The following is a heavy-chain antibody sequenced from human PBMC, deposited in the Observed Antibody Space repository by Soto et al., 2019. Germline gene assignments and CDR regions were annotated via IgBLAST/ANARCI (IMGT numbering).Heavy chain of an antibody. CDR3: ARLSTAYCSHTSCYSSLFP. J-gene: IGHJ5*02. Sequence: ASVKVSCKASGYKFTDYYMHWVRQAPGQGLEWMGWINPGSGATSYAQTFQGRVTMTRDTSINTVYMEVTSLRPDDTAVYYCARLSTAYCSHTSCYSSLFPWG. V-gene: IGHV1-2*02. CDR2: INPGSGAT. D-gene: IGHD2-2*01. CDR1: GYKFTDYY.